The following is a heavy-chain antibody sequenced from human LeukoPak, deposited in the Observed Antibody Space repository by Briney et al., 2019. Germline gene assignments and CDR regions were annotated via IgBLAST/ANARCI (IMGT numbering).Heavy chain of an antibody. D-gene: IGHD3-10*01. CDR3: ARDPPITMVRGVKEAFDI. Sequence: TSETLSLTCTVSGGSISSYYWSWIRQPAGKGLEWIGRIYTSGSTNYNPSLKSRVTMSVDTSKNQFSLKLSSVTAAGTAVYYCARDPPITMVRGVKEAFDIWGQGTMVTVSS. V-gene: IGHV4-4*07. CDR1: GGSISSYY. CDR2: IYTSGST. J-gene: IGHJ3*02.